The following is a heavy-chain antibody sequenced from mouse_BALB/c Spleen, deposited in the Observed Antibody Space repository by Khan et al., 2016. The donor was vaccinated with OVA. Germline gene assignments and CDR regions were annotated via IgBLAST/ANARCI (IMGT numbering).Heavy chain of an antibody. D-gene: IGHD1-1*02. J-gene: IGHJ2*01. CDR3: AIIYGGDFDY. CDR1: GYSITSDYA. CDR2: ISYNGNT. V-gene: IGHV3-2*02. Sequence: EVQLQESGPGLVKPSQSLSLTCTVTGYSITSDYAWNWIRQFPGNKLEWMGYISYNGNTKYNPSLKSRISITRDTSKNQFFLQLNSVTPEDTATYYCAIIYGGDFDYWGQGTTLTVSS.